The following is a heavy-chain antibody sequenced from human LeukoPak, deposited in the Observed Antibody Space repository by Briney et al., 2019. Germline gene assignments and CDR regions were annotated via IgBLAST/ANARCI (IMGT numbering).Heavy chain of an antibody. V-gene: IGHV4-39*07. J-gene: IGHJ5*02. CDR1: GGSISSTTYY. CDR3: ARVVWDSNYVSRWFDP. Sequence: PSETLSLTCTVSGGSISSTTYYWGWIRQPPGKGLEWIGSLYHTGTTYYNPSLKSRVTISVDTSKNQFSLKLSSVTAADTAVYYCARVVWDSNYVSRWFDPWGQGTLVTVSS. D-gene: IGHD4-11*01. CDR2: LYHTGTT.